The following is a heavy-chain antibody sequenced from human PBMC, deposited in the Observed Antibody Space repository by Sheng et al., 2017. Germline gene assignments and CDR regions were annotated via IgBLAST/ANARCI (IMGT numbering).Heavy chain of an antibody. Sequence: QVQLQESGPGLVKPSETLSLTCTVSGGSISSYYWSWIRQPPGKGLEWIGYIYYSGSTNYNPSLKSRVTISVDTSKNQFSLKLSSVTAADTAVYYCARSFGGYWYFDLWGRGTLVTVSS. V-gene: IGHV4-59*01. J-gene: IGHJ2*01. CDR1: GGSISSYY. D-gene: IGHD3-3*01. CDR3: ARSFGGYWYFDL. CDR2: IYYSGST.